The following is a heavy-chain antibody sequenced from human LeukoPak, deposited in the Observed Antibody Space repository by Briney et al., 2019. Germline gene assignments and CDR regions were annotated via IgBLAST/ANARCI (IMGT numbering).Heavy chain of an antibody. CDR2: INPSGGST. V-gene: IGHV1-46*01. CDR3: ARTTVTTILFDY. Sequence: ASVKVSCKASGYTFTSYYMHWVRQAPGQGLEWMGIINPSGGSTSYAQKFQGRVTMTRDASTSTVYMELSSLRSEDTAVYYCARTTVTTILFDYWGQGTLVTVSS. D-gene: IGHD4-17*01. J-gene: IGHJ4*02. CDR1: GYTFTSYY.